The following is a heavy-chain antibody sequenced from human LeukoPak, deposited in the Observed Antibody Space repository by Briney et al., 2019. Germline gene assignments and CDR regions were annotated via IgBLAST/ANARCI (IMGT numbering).Heavy chain of an antibody. CDR2: ISGSGGST. D-gene: IGHD3-22*01. CDR1: GFTFSNYA. CDR3: AKVRYDSSGFQSPYFDY. V-gene: IGHV3-23*01. Sequence: PGGSLRLSCAASGFTFSNYAMSWVRQAPGKGLEWVSDISGSGGSTYYADSVKGRFTISRDNSKNTLYLQMNSLRAEDTAIYYCAKVRYDSSGFQSPYFDYWGQGTLVTVSS. J-gene: IGHJ4*02.